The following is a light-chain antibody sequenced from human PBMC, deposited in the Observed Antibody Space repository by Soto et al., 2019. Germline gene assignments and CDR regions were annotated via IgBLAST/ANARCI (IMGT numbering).Light chain of an antibody. Sequence: ILLTEYTGALSLSPGGVCTLSCRASQSVSRYLAWYQQKPGQAPRLLIYGASSRATGIPDRFSGSGSGTDFTLTISRLEPEDFAVYYCQQYGSSPLPFGG. CDR3: QQYGSSPLP. CDR2: GAS. V-gene: IGKV3-20*01. CDR1: QSVSRY. J-gene: IGKJ4*01.